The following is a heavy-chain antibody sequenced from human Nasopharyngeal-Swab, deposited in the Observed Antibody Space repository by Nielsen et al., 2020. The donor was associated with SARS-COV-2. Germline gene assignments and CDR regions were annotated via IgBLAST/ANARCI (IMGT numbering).Heavy chain of an antibody. CDR1: GGSFSGYY. Sequence: SETLSLTCAVYGGSFSGYYWSWIRQPPGKGLEWIEEINPSGSTNYNPSLKSRVTISVDTSKNQFSLKLSSVTAADTAVYYCARGYFRAYYYGSGSPIDYWGQGTLVTVSS. J-gene: IGHJ4*02. V-gene: IGHV4-34*01. CDR2: INPSGST. CDR3: ARGYFRAYYYGSGSPIDY. D-gene: IGHD3-10*01.